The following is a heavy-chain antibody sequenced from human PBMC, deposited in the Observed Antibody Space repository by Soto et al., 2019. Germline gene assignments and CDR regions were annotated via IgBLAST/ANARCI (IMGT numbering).Heavy chain of an antibody. CDR2: IMPIFGTA. J-gene: IGHJ6*02. CDR1: GGTFSSHT. Sequence: SVKVSCKASGGTFSSHTISWVRQAPGQGLEWMGGIMPIFGTANHAQKFQGRVTITADESTSTAYMELSSLRSDDTAVYFCAREYGSGRHTYGMDVWGQGTTVTVSS. D-gene: IGHD3-10*01. V-gene: IGHV1-69*13. CDR3: AREYGSGRHTYGMDV.